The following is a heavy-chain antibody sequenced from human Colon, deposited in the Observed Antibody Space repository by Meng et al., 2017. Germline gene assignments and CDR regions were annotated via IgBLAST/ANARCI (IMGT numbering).Heavy chain of an antibody. CDR3: ARGYYGRADL. V-gene: IGHV4-61*02. J-gene: IGHJ5*02. CDR1: GGSVTSGGFH. D-gene: IGHD3-10*01. Sequence: QEPLQESGPGLVKPPLTLSLPCNVSGGSVTSGGFHWSWIRQPAGKGLEWIGRIYTSGDTTYTPSLKSRVTISMDTSKNQFSLKLTSAIAADTAVYYCARGYYGRADLWGRGILVTVSS. CDR2: IYTSGDT.